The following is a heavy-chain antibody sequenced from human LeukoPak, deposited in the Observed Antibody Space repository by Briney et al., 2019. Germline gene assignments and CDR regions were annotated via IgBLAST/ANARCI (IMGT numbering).Heavy chain of an antibody. D-gene: IGHD2-2*01. V-gene: IGHV3-30*02. Sequence: QTGGSLRLSCAASGFTFSSYGMHWVRQAPGKGLEGVAFIRYDGSNKYYADSVKGRFTISRDNSKNTLYLQMNSLRAEDTAVYYCAKDSSVPAARSYGSPNYWGQGTLVTVSS. CDR3: AKDSSVPAARSYGSPNY. CDR2: IRYDGSNK. CDR1: GFTFSSYG. J-gene: IGHJ4*02.